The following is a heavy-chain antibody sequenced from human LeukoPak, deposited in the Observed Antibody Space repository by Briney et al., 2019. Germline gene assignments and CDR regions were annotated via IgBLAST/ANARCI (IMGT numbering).Heavy chain of an antibody. CDR2: ISTNNGDT. D-gene: IGHD2-15*01. J-gene: IGHJ6*03. CDR1: GYTIMHYG. CDR3: ARRGPTPYYYYMDV. Sequence: ASVKVSCKASGYTIMHYGIHWVRQAPGQGLESLGWISTNNGDTNYAQKLQGRVTMTTDTSTSTAYMELRSLTSDDTAVYYCARRGPTPYYYYMDVWGNGTKVTVSS. V-gene: IGHV1-18*01.